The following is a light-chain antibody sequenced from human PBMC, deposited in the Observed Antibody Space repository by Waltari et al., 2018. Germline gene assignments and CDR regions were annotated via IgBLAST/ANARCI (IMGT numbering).Light chain of an antibody. CDR3: CSYAGANLVI. CDR1: RSDRGTPSL. CDR2: EVS. V-gene: IGLV2-23*02. J-gene: IGLJ2*01. Sequence: QSALTQPASVSGSPGQPITLSCPGSRSDRGTPSLFSWYQQHPGKPPKLIIYEVSERPSGVSDRFSGSKSGNTASLTISGLQTEDEADFYCCSYAGANLVIFGGGTKVTVL.